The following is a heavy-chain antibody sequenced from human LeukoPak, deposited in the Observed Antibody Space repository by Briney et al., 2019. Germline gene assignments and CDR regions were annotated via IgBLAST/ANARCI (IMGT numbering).Heavy chain of an antibody. CDR1: GYTFTGYY. J-gene: IGHJ5*02. Sequence: ASVKVSCKASGYTFTGYYMHWVRQAPRQGLEWMGWINPNSGGTNYAQKFQGRVTMTRDTSISTAYMELSRLRSDDTAAYYCARVPNALLRNRSGDWFDPWGQGTLVTVSS. CDR3: ARVPNALLRNRSGDWFDP. CDR2: INPNSGGT. D-gene: IGHD1-26*01. V-gene: IGHV1-2*02.